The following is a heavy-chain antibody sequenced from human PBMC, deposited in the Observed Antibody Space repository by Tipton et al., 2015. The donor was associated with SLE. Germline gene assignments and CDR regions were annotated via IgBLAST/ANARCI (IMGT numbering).Heavy chain of an antibody. Sequence: SLRLSCAASGFTFSSYSMNWVRQAPGEGLEWVSSISSSSSYIYYADSVKGRFTISRDNAKNSLYLQMNSLRAEDTAVYYCARVGSSWYAPFDYWGQGTLVTVSS. CDR2: ISSSSSYI. V-gene: IGHV3-21*01. CDR3: ARVGSSWYAPFDY. D-gene: IGHD6-13*01. J-gene: IGHJ4*02. CDR1: GFTFSSYS.